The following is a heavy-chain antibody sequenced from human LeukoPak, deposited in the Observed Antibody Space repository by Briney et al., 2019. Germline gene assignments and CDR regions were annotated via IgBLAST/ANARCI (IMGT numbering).Heavy chain of an antibody. Sequence: AASVKVSCKASGYTFTSYGISWVRQAPGQGLEWMGWISAYNGNTNYAQKLQGRVTMTTDTSTSTAYMELRSLRSDDTAVYYCARIVDYYDSSGPDYWGQGTLVTVSS. V-gene: IGHV1-18*01. CDR3: ARIVDYYDSSGPDY. CDR2: ISAYNGNT. CDR1: GYTFTSYG. D-gene: IGHD3-22*01. J-gene: IGHJ4*02.